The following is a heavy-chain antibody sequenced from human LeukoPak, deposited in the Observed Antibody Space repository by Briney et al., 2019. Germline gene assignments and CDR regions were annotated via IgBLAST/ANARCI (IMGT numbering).Heavy chain of an antibody. CDR2: IYYSGST. CDR1: GGSISSGDYY. V-gene: IGHV4-31*03. D-gene: IGHD4-11*01. Sequence: KTSETLSLTCTVSGGSISSGDYYWSWIRQHPGKGLEWIGYIYYSGSTYYNPSLKSRVTISVDTSKNQFSLKLSSVTAADTAVYYCARGDYTLPSGFDYWGQGTLVTVSS. J-gene: IGHJ4*02. CDR3: ARGDYTLPSGFDY.